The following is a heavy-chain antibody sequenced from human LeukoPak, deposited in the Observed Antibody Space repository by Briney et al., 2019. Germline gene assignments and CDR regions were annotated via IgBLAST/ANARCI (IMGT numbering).Heavy chain of an antibody. J-gene: IGHJ4*02. CDR1: GYTFIGYY. CDR2: INPNSGDT. Sequence: ASVKVSCKASGYTFIGYYLHWVRQAPGQGLEGMGWINPNSGDTNYAQKFQGRVTMTRDTSISTAYMELSRLRSDDTAMYYCARAEEMAATYYFDYWGQGTLVTVSS. CDR3: ARAEEMAATYYFDY. V-gene: IGHV1-2*02. D-gene: IGHD5-24*01.